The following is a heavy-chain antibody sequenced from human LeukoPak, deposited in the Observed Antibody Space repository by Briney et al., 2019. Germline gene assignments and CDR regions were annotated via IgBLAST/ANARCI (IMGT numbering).Heavy chain of an antibody. CDR3: AKRPYCSGAVCQYIGY. D-gene: IGHD2-15*01. CDR1: GFTFSDYE. CDR2: INTVGNII. J-gene: IGHJ4*02. Sequence: GGSLRLSCVASGFTFSDYEMNWVRQAPGKGLEWLSFINTVGNIIYYADSVKGRFTISRDNAKKSLFLQLNSLRAEDTAVYYCAKRPYCSGAVCQYIGYWGQGTLVTVSS. V-gene: IGHV3-48*03.